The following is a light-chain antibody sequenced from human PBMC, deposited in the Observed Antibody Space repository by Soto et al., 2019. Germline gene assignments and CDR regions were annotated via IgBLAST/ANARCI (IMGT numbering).Light chain of an antibody. V-gene: IGKV3-20*01. CDR1: QSVTSTH. J-gene: IGKJ1*01. CDR3: QQYGSSPTWT. Sequence: EIVLTQSPGTLSLSPGERATLSCRASQSVTSTHLAWYQQKPGQAPRLLIYGVSTRATGIPDRFSASGSGTDFTLTISRLEPEDSAVYYCQQYGSSPTWTFGQGTKVEIK. CDR2: GVS.